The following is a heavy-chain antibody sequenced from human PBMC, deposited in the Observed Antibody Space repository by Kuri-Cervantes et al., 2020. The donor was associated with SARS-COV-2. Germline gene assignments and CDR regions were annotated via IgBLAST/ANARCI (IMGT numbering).Heavy chain of an antibody. CDR3: ATGIAAAGDYYYYGMDV. CDR1: GYSFTSYW. Sequence: KVSCKGSGYSFTSYWITWVRQMPGKGLEWMGRIDPTDSYTNYSPSFQGHVTISADKSISTAYLQWSSLKASDTAMYYCATGIAAAGDYYYYGMDVWGQGTTVTVSS. D-gene: IGHD6-13*01. V-gene: IGHV5-10-1*01. CDR2: IDPTDSYT. J-gene: IGHJ6*02.